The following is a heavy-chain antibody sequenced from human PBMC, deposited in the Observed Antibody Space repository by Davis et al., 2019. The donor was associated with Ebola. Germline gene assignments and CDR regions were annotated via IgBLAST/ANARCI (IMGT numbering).Heavy chain of an antibody. Sequence: SVKVSCKASGGTFSSYAISWVRQAPGQGLEWMGGIIPILGIANYAQKFQGRVTITADESTSTAYMELSSLRSEDTAVYYCARDLNRSGSALGYWGQGTLVTVSS. D-gene: IGHD1-26*01. J-gene: IGHJ4*02. CDR1: GGTFSSYA. V-gene: IGHV1-69*10. CDR2: IIPILGIA. CDR3: ARDLNRSGSALGY.